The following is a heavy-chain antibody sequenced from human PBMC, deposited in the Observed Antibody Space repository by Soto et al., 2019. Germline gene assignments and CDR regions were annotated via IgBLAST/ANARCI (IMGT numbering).Heavy chain of an antibody. CDR1: GVSISTYH. V-gene: IGHV4-59*01. D-gene: IGHD1-7*01. CDR2: IYYSGST. Sequence: SETLSLTCTVSGVSISTYHWSWIRQPPGKGLEWIGYIYYSGSTNYNPSLKSRVTISVDTSKNQFSLKLSSVTAADTAVYYCARAVNWIYFAFFCGMDVCGQRTTVT. J-gene: IGHJ6*02. CDR3: ARAVNWIYFAFFCGMDV.